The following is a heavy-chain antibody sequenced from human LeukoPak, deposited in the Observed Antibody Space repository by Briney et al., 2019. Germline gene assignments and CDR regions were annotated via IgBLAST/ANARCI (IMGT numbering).Heavy chain of an antibody. V-gene: IGHV1-2*06. D-gene: IGHD6-19*01. CDR3: ARVEGSSGWYPTDY. CDR1: GYTFTDYY. Sequence: ASVKVSCKASGYTFTDYYMHWVRQAPGQGLEWMGRINPNSGGTNYAQKFQGRVTMTRDTSISTVYMDLSRLRSDDTAVYYCARVEGSSGWYPTDYRGQGTLVTVSS. J-gene: IGHJ4*02. CDR2: INPNSGGT.